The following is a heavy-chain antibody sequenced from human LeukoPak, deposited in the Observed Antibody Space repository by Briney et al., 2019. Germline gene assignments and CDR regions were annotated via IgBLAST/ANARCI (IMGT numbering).Heavy chain of an antibody. J-gene: IGHJ6*04. D-gene: IGHD3-9*01. CDR1: GGSFSAYY. Sequence: SETLSLTCAVYGGSFSAYYWSWIRQPPGKGLEWIGEISHSGSTSSNPSLKSRVTISVDTSKNQFSLNLPSVTAADTAVYYCARELLYPSYDILTGDSTDYYCGMDVWGKGSTVTVSS. CDR3: ARELLYPSYDILTGDSTDYYCGMDV. CDR2: ISHSGST. V-gene: IGHV4-34*01.